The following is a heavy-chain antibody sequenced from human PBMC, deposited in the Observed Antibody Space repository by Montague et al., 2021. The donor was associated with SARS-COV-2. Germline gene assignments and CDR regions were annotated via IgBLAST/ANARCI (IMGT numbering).Heavy chain of an antibody. CDR2: IYYSGST. CDR1: GVSISSYY. D-gene: IGHD2-2*01. CDR3: AKQALTRYCTSTTCFGAAFDI. J-gene: IGHJ3*02. V-gene: IGHV4-59*08. Sequence: SETLSLTCTVSGVSISSYYWTWIRQPPGKGLEWTGFIYYSGSTNYNPSLKSRVTISVDTSKNQFSLKLSSVTAADTAVYYCAKQALTRYCTSTTCFGAAFDIWGQGTMVTVSS.